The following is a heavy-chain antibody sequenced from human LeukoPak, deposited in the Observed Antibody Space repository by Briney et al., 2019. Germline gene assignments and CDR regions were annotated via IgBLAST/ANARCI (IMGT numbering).Heavy chain of an antibody. V-gene: IGHV3-49*03. J-gene: IGHJ5*02. CDR2: SRSKAYGGTT. CDR1: GFTFGDYA. CDR3: TRDRPYGSGSYSRFDP. D-gene: IGHD3-10*01. Sequence: GGSLRLSCTASGFTFGDYAMSWFRQAPGKGLEWVGFSRSKAYGGTTECAASVKGRFTISRDDSKSIAYLQMNSLKTEDTAVYYCTRDRPYGSGSYSRFDPWGQGTLVTVSS.